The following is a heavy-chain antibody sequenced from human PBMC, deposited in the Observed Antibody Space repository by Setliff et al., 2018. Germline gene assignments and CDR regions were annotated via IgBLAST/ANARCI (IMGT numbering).Heavy chain of an antibody. CDR3: ARLGGDSTGYSLDY. CDR1: EYTFTNYW. J-gene: IGHJ4*02. Sequence: GESLKISCKASEYTFTNYWIDWVRQMPGKGLEWMGVVYPGDSDTRYSPSFQGQVTISADKSITTAYLQWSSLKASDTAIYYCARLGGDSTGYSLDYWGQGSLVTVSS. D-gene: IGHD3-9*01. V-gene: IGHV5-51*01. CDR2: VYPGDSDT.